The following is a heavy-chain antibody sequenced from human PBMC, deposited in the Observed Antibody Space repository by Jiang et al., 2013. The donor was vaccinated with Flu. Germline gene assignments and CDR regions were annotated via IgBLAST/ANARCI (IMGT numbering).Heavy chain of an antibody. CDR1: GGSISSGGYS. Sequence: GSGLVKPSQTLSLTCAVSGGSISSGGYSWSWIRQPPGKGLEWIGYIYHSGSTYYNPSLKSRVTISVDRSKNQFSLKLSSVTAADTAVYYCARGNYYDSSGYYGFDYWGQGNPGHRLL. CDR3: ARGNYYDSSGYYGFDY. D-gene: IGHD3-22*01. J-gene: IGHJ4*02. V-gene: IGHV4-30-2*01. CDR2: IYHSGST.